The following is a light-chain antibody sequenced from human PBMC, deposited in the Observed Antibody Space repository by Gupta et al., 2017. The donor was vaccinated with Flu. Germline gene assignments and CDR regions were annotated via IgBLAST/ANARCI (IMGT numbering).Light chain of an antibody. CDR2: EVS. J-gene: IGLJ1*01. Sequence: QSALTQPASVSGSPGQSITISCTGTSSDVGGYKYVSWYQQHPGKAPKLMIYEVSKRPAGVSNRFSGSKSGNTASLTISGRKEEDEADYYCSSDTSSSNRVFGTGTKVTVL. V-gene: IGLV2-14*01. CDR1: SSDVGGYKY. CDR3: SSDTSSSNRV.